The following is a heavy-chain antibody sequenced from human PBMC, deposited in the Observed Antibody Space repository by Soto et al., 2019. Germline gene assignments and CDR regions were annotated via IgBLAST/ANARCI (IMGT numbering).Heavy chain of an antibody. CDR3: ARGSSFRGDFDV. CDR2: FYHAVSP. J-gene: IGHJ3*01. Sequence: QLQESGPGLVKTSGTLSLNCAVSGGSITSSSWWTWVRQSPRKGLEWIGEFYHAVSPNYNPSFESRVTILADRSKKFFSLTLTSVTAADTAMYYCARGSSFRGDFDVWAQGIMVTVSS. CDR1: GGSITSSSW. D-gene: IGHD2-21*01. V-gene: IGHV4-4*02.